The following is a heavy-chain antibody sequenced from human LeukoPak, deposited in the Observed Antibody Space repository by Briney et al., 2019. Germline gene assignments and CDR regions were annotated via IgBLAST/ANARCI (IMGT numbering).Heavy chain of an antibody. V-gene: IGHV1-8*02. CDR1: GYTFTSYG. CDR3: ARGSGLYYDFWSGYYPNDY. J-gene: IGHJ4*02. Sequence: ASVKVSCKASGYTFTSYGISWVRQATGQGLEWMGWMNPNSGNTGYAQKFQGRVTMTRNTSISTAYMELSSLRSEDTAVYYCARGSGLYYDFWSGYYPNDYWGQGTLVTVSS. CDR2: MNPNSGNT. D-gene: IGHD3-3*01.